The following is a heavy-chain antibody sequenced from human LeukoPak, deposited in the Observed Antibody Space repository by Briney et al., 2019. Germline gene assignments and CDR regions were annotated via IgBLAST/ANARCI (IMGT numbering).Heavy chain of an antibody. CDR1: GYTFTSYY. CDR3: ARDYGSGSYIGY. J-gene: IGHJ4*02. CDR2: INPSGGST. V-gene: IGHV1-2*02. D-gene: IGHD3-10*01. Sequence: ASVKVSCKASGYTFTSYYMHWVRQAPGQGLEWMGIINPSGGSTNYAQKFQGRVTMTRDTSISTAYMELSRLRSDDTAVYYCARDYGSGSYIGYWGQGTLVTVSS.